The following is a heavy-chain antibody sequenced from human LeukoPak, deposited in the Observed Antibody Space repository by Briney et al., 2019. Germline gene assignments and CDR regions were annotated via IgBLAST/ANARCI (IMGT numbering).Heavy chain of an antibody. CDR3: ARGGPVRAGKNVDV. J-gene: IGHJ6*02. Sequence: GASVKVSCKASGYTFTSYGISWVRQAPGQGLEWMGWMNPNSGNTGYAQEFQGRVTISRNTSISTTYMELRSLRSEDTAVYYCARGGPVRAGKNVDVWGQGTTVTVSS. D-gene: IGHD6-19*01. CDR1: GYTFTSYG. CDR2: MNPNSGNT. V-gene: IGHV1-8*03.